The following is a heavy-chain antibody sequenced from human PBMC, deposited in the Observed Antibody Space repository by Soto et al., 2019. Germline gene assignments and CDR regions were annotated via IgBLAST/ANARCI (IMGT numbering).Heavy chain of an antibody. CDR1: GGTFSSYA. CDR2: IIPIFGTA. J-gene: IGHJ6*02. D-gene: IGHD1-1*01. CDR3: AKALDGIDDYFYAMGV. V-gene: IGHV1-69*13. Sequence: SVKVSCKASGGTFSSYAISWVRQAPGQGLEWMGGIIPIFGTANYAQKFQGRVTITADESTSTAYMELSSLRSEDTAVYYYAKALDGIDDYFYAMGVWGQGTTVTVSS.